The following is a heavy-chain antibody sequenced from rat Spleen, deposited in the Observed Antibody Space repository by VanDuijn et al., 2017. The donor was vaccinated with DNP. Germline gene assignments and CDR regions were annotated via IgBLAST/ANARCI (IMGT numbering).Heavy chain of an antibody. CDR1: GFTFSDYY. V-gene: IGHV5-22*01. CDR2: IRYDGGST. Sequence: EVQLVESGGDLVRPGRSLKLSCAASGFTFSDYYMAWVRQAPTKGLEWVAYIRYDGGSTYYGDSVKGRFTISRDNAKSTLYLQMNSLRSEDMATYYCVRPTGLTHYYAMDAWGQGTSVTVSS. CDR3: VRPTGLTHYYAMDA. D-gene: IGHD1-11*01. J-gene: IGHJ4*01.